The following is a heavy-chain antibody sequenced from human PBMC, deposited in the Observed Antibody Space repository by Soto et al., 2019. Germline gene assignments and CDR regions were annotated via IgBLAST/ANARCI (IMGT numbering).Heavy chain of an antibody. CDR2: IYWNDDK. V-gene: IGHV2-5*01. CDR3: AHWVVTIFGVVTVPFV. Sequence: QITLKESGPTLVKPTQTLTLTCTFSGFSLSTSGVGVGWIRQPPGKALEWLALIYWNDDKRYSPSLKSRLTIAKDTCKHEVVLTMTNMDPVDTASYDCAHWVVTIFGVVTVPFVWGQGTLVTVSS. D-gene: IGHD3-3*01. J-gene: IGHJ4*02. CDR1: GFSLSTSGVG.